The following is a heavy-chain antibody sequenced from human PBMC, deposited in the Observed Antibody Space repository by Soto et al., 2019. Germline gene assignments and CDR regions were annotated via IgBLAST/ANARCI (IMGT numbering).Heavy chain of an antibody. Sequence: QVQLVQSGAEVKKPGASVKVSCKASGYTFTSYGISWVRQAPGQGLEWMGWISAYNGNTNYAQKHQDRVTMTTDTWTSTAYLELRILRSDDTAVYYCARDGSGSYWAQYYFDYWREGTLVTVSS. CDR1: GYTFTSYG. V-gene: IGHV1-18*01. CDR3: ARDGSGSYWAQYYFDY. J-gene: IGHJ4*02. CDR2: ISAYNGNT. D-gene: IGHD1-26*01.